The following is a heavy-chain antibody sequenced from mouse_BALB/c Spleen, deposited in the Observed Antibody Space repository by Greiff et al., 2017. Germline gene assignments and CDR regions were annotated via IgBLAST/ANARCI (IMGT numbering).Heavy chain of an antibody. V-gene: IGHV1-9*01. J-gene: IGHJ4*01. CDR2: ILPGSGST. Sequence: QVHVKQSGAELMKPGASVKISCKATGYTFSSYWIEWVKQRPGHGLEWIGEILPGSGSTNYNEKFKGKATFTADTSSNTAYMQLSSLTSEDSAVYYCARWGLRRDAMDYWGQGTSVTVSS. CDR3: ARWGLRRDAMDY. D-gene: IGHD2-2*01. CDR1: GYTFSSYW.